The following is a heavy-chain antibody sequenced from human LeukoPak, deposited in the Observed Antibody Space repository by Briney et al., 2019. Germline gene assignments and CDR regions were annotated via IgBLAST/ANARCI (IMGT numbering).Heavy chain of an antibody. CDR2: INWNGGST. CDR3: ARDWYYYDGGDAFDI. Sequence: GGSLRLSCAASGFTFDDYGMNWVRQAPGKGLEWVSGINWNGGSTGYADSVKGRFTISRDNAKNSLYVQMNSLRAEDTAVYYCARDWYYYDGGDAFDIWGQGTMVTVSS. J-gene: IGHJ3*02. CDR1: GFTFDDYG. D-gene: IGHD3-22*01. V-gene: IGHV3-20*04.